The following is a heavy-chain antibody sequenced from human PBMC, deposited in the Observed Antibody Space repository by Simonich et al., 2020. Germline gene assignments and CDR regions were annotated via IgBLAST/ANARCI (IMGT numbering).Heavy chain of an antibody. V-gene: IGHV1-69-2*01. D-gene: IGHD6-13*01. Sequence: EVQLVQSGAEVKKPGATVNISCKVSGYTFTDYYMHWVQQAPGKGLEWMGIVDPEDGETMYAEKFQGRGTITADTSTDTAYMELSSLRSEDTAVYYCATDTYSSSWYGGGVYWGQGTLVTVSS. CDR2: VDPEDGET. J-gene: IGHJ4*02. CDR3: ATDTYSSSWYGGGVY. CDR1: GYTFTDYY.